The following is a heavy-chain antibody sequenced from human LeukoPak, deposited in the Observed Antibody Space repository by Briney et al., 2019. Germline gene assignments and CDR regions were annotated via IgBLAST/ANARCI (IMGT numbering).Heavy chain of an antibody. CDR1: GFTFSSYW. J-gene: IGHJ4*02. CDR2: INSDGSST. D-gene: IGHD5-12*01. V-gene: IGHV3-74*01. CDR3: AREVPTSGYDSAYYFDY. Sequence: PGGSLRLSCAASGFTFSSYWMHWVRHAPGKGLVWVSRINSDGSSTNYADSVKGRFTISRDNAKNTLYLQMNSLRVEDTAVYYCAREVPTSGYDSAYYFDYWGQGTLVTVSS.